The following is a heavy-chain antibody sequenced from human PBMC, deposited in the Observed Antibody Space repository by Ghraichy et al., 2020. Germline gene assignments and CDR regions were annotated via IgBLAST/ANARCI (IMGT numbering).Heavy chain of an antibody. CDR1: GGTFSSYA. D-gene: IGHD6-19*01. V-gene: IGHV1-69*13. Sequence: SVKVSCKASGGTFSSYAISWVRQAPGQGLEWMGGIIPIFGTANYAQKFQGRVTITADESTSTAYMELSSLRSEDTAVYYCASLWVMGNGGWYPPYLSFDYGMDVWGQGTTVTVSS. CDR3: ASLWVMGNGGWYPPYLSFDYGMDV. CDR2: IIPIFGTA. J-gene: IGHJ6*02.